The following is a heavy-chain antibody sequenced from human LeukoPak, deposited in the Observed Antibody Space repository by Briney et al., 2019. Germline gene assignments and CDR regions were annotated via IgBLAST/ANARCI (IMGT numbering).Heavy chain of an antibody. V-gene: IGHV1-18*01. D-gene: IGHD3-22*01. CDR1: GYIFTNYG. Sequence: ASVKVSCKASGYIFTNYGVIWVRQAPGQGLEWMGWINTYNGKTNYAQKVQGRVTMATDTSTSTAYMELRSLRSDDTAVYYCAKSHSGSLRAPFDNWGQGTLVTVSS. CDR3: AKSHSGSLRAPFDN. J-gene: IGHJ4*02. CDR2: INTYNGKT.